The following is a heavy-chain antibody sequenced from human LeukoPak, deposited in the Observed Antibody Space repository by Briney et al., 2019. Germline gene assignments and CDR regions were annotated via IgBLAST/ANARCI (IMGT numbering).Heavy chain of an antibody. CDR3: ARASLVRDTSSYYMGPFDY. D-gene: IGHD1-26*01. CDR1: GYTFTNYY. CDR2: INPSGGRT. Sequence: ASVTLSCTASGYTFTNYYMHWVRQAPGQGLEGKGIINPSGGRTTYAQRFQGRVTVNSDISTTTVYIELTSLTSEDTAVYYCARASLVRDTSSYYMGPFDYWGQGALVTVSS. V-gene: IGHV1-46*01. J-gene: IGHJ4*02.